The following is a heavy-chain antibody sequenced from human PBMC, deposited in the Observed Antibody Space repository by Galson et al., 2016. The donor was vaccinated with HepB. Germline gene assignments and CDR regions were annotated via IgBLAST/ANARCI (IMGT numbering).Heavy chain of an antibody. CDR1: GDSVSSNNAG. CDR2: TYCWSKWYN. Sequence: CAISGDSVSSNNAGWNWIRQSPSRGLEWLGKTYCWSKWYNDYSVSLKGRITITSDPSKNQFSLHLNSVTPEDTAVYYCAREPPVVPPTYYYYMDVWGEGTTITVSS. D-gene: IGHD2-2*01. J-gene: IGHJ6*03. CDR3: AREPPVVPPTYYYYMDV. V-gene: IGHV6-1*01.